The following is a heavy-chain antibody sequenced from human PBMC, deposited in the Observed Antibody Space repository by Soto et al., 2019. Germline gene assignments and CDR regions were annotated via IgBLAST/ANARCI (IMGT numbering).Heavy chain of an antibody. CDR2: IIPIFGTA. CDR3: ARAAESLAIMATIYYYYGMDV. CDR1: GGTFSSYA. J-gene: IGHJ6*02. V-gene: IGHV1-69*01. Sequence: QVQLVQSGAEVKKPGSSVKVSCKASGGTFSSYAISWVRQAPGQGLEWMGGIIPIFGTANYAQKFQGRVTITADESTSTAYMELSSLRSEDTAVYYCARAAESLAIMATIYYYYGMDVWGQGPTVTVSS. D-gene: IGHD5-12*01.